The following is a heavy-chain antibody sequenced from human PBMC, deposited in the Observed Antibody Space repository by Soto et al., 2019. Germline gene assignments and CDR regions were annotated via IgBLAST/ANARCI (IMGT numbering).Heavy chain of an antibody. V-gene: IGHV1-3*01. Sequence: QVQLVQSGAEVKKPGASVKVSCKASGYTFTSYAMHWVRQAPGQRLEWMGWINAGNGNTKYSQKFQGRVTITRDTSASTGSMELSSLRSDDTAVYYSARAPCITRCPDYWGQGTLVTVSS. CDR2: INAGNGNT. J-gene: IGHJ4*02. D-gene: IGHD2-2*01. CDR1: GYTFTSYA. CDR3: ARAPCITRCPDY.